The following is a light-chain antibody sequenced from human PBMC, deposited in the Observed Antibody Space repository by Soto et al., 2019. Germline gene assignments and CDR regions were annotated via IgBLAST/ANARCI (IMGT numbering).Light chain of an antibody. V-gene: IGLV8-61*01. J-gene: IGLJ3*02. CDR3: VLYMGSGIRV. CDR1: SGSVSTSYY. Sequence: QTVVTQEPSFSVSPGGTVILTCGLSSGSVSTSYYPSWYQQTPGQAPRTLIYSTDTRSSGVPDRFSGSILGNKAALTITGAQAYDESDYYCVLYMGSGIRVFGGGTKLTVL. CDR2: STD.